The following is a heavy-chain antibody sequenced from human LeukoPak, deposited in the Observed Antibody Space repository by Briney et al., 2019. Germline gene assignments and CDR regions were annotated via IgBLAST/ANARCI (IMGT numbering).Heavy chain of an antibody. CDR1: GFTFSSFG. CDR2: ILYDGTNK. CDR3: TPEFIVLRFLW. J-gene: IGHJ4*02. Sequence: GGSLRLSCAASGFTFSSFGMHWVRQAPGQGLEWVAFILYDGTNKYYADSVKGRFTISRDNSKNTLSLQMNSLRAEDTALYYCTPEFIVLRFLWWGQGTLVTVSS. V-gene: IGHV3-30*02. D-gene: IGHD3-3*01.